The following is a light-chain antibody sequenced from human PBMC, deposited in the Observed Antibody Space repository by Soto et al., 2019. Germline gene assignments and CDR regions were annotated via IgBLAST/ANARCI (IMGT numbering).Light chain of an antibody. Sequence: SYELTQPPSVSVSSGHTASIPCSGAKLGDKYACWYQQKPGQSPVLVIYHDTKRTSGIPERFSGSNSGNTATLTISGTQAMDEADYYCQAWDSSTAVFGGGTKVTVL. CDR2: HDT. CDR1: KLGDKY. J-gene: IGLJ2*01. CDR3: QAWDSSTAV. V-gene: IGLV3-1*01.